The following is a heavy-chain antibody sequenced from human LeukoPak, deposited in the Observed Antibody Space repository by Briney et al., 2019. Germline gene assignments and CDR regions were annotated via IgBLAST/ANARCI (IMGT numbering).Heavy chain of an antibody. D-gene: IGHD1-26*01. Sequence: GGSLRLSCTASGFSFGDYAMSYFRQAPGEGLEWVGFIRSKDYGETTQFAASVKDRFTISRDDSKSIAYLQMNSLKTEDTAVYYCTRGRYQFDYWGQGTLVTVSS. CDR3: TRGRYQFDY. CDR1: GFSFGDYA. J-gene: IGHJ4*02. CDR2: IRSKDYGETT. V-gene: IGHV3-49*03.